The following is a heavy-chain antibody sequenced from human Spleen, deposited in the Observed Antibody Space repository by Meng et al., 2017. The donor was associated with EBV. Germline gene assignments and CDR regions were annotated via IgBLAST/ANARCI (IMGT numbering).Heavy chain of an antibody. CDR1: GYTFTGNY. Sequence: QVQLVQSGAEVRKPRASVRVSCKASGYTFTGNYVHWVRQAPGQGLEWMGRINPNSGDTAYAQKFQGRVTMTTDTSISTAYMDLSSLTSGDTAVYYCARGGTRVFNNNRPYWGQGTMVTVSS. CDR3: ARGGTRVFNNNRPY. J-gene: IGHJ4*02. D-gene: IGHD1/OR15-1a*01. CDR2: INPNSGDT. V-gene: IGHV1-2*06.